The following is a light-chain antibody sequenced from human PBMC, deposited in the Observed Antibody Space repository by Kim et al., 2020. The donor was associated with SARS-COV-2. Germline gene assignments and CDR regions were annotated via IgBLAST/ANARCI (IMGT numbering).Light chain of an antibody. V-gene: IGKV3-20*01. CDR1: QSFSSNY. CDR3: QQFHILPWT. CDR2: GAS. Sequence: EVVLTQSPATLSLSPGERATLSCRASQSFSSNYLAWYQQRPGQAPRLLIYGASKRATGIPDRFSGSGSGTDFTLTISRLEPEDFAVYFCQQFHILPWTFGRGTKLEI. J-gene: IGKJ1*01.